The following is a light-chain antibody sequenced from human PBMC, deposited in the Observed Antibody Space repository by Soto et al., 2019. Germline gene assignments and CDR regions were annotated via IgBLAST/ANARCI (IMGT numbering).Light chain of an antibody. J-gene: IGKJ4*01. CDR1: RSISRN. Sequence: EMVLTQSPATLSGSPGERVTLSCRASRSISRNLAWYQQKAGQAPRLLIYGASTRATGIPDRFSGRGSGTEFTLPINGLQSEDFATYYCQPHNNWPVVPFGGGTRVEIK. V-gene: IGKV3-15*01. CDR3: QPHNNWPVVP. CDR2: GAS.